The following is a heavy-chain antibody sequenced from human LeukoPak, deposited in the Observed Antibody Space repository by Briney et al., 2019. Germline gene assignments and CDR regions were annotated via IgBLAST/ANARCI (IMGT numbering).Heavy chain of an antibody. CDR1: GYTFTGYY. Sequence: ASVKVSCKASGYTFTGYYMHWVRQAPGQGLEWMGRINPNSGGTNYAQKFQGRVTMTRDTSISTAYMELSSLRSEDTAVYYCARIQIAARPGYYYYGMDVWGQGTTVTVSS. V-gene: IGHV1-2*06. J-gene: IGHJ6*02. CDR3: ARIQIAARPGYYYYGMDV. D-gene: IGHD6-6*01. CDR2: INPNSGGT.